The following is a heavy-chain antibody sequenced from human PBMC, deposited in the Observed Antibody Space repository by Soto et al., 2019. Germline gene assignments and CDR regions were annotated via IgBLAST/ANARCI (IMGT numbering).Heavy chain of an antibody. CDR1: GYTFTSYD. V-gene: IGHV1-8*01. J-gene: IGHJ6*02. CDR2: MNPNSGNT. CDR3: AREKTHYGMDV. Sequence: QVQLVQSGAEVKKPGASVTVSCKASGYTFTSYDINWVRQATGQGLEWMGWMNPNSGNTGYAQKVQRIVTMTRNTSISTAYMELSSLRSEDTAVYYCAREKTHYGMDVWGQGTTVTVSS.